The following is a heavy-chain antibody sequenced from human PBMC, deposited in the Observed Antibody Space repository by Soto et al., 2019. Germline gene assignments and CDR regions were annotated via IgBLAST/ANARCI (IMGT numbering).Heavy chain of an antibody. J-gene: IGHJ4*02. Sequence: GSLRLSCAASGFTFSIYAMNWIRQAPGKGLEWVSAISGTGGSTYYADSVKGRFTISRDNSKSTLFLQMNSLRAEDTAVYYCAKDYGDFCFDYWGQGTLVTVSS. CDR1: GFTFSIYA. V-gene: IGHV3-23*01. CDR3: AKDYGDFCFDY. D-gene: IGHD4-17*01. CDR2: ISGTGGST.